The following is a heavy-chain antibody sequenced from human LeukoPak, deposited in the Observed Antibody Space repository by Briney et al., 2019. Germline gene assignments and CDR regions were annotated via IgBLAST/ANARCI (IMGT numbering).Heavy chain of an antibody. D-gene: IGHD5-18*01. J-gene: IGHJ5*01. Sequence: GGSLRLSCAASDFAFYGYSMHWVRQAPGKGLEYVAAISSDGGTTYYVDSVKGRFTISRDNSKNTLYLQMGSLRVEDMAVYYCARGRAYSRDWFDFWGQGTLVTVSS. CDR3: ARGRAYSRDWFDF. CDR1: DFAFYGYS. V-gene: IGHV3-64*02. CDR2: ISSDGGTT.